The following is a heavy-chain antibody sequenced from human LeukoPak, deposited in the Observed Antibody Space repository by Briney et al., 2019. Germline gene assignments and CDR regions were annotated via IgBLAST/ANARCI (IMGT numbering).Heavy chain of an antibody. CDR3: ARGASSGYYYDYFDY. V-gene: IGHV1-46*01. D-gene: IGHD3-22*01. CDR1: GYTFTSYY. Sequence: ASVKVSCKASGYTFTSYYMHWVRQAPGQGLEWMGIINPSGGSTSYAQKFQGRVTMTRDTSTSTVYMELSSLRSEDTAVYYCARGASSGYYYDYFDYWRQGTLVTVSS. J-gene: IGHJ4*02. CDR2: INPSGGST.